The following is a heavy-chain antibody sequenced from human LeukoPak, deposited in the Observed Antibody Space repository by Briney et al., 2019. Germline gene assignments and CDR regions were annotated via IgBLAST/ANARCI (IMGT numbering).Heavy chain of an antibody. Sequence: PSETLSLTCTVSGGSISSSSYYWGWIRQPPGKGLEWIGSIYYSGSTYYNPSLKSRVTISVDTSKNQFSLKLSSVTAADTAVYYCAREADMITFGGVIVPYWFDPWGQGTQVTVSS. CDR1: GGSISSSSYY. CDR2: IYYSGST. V-gene: IGHV4-39*07. CDR3: AREADMITFGGVIVPYWFDP. J-gene: IGHJ5*02. D-gene: IGHD3-16*02.